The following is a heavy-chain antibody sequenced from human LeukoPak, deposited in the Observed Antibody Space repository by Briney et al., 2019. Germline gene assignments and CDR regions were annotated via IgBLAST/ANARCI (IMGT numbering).Heavy chain of an antibody. D-gene: IGHD3-3*01. Sequence: SETLSLTCIVSGGSISSGGYYWSWIRQHPGKGLEWIGYIYYSGSTYYNPSLKSRVTISVDTSKNQFSLKLSSVTAADTAVYYCARGLIYDFWSGYSLDYWGQGTLVTVSS. CDR1: GGSISSGGYY. J-gene: IGHJ4*02. CDR2: IYYSGST. CDR3: ARGLIYDFWSGYSLDY. V-gene: IGHV4-31*03.